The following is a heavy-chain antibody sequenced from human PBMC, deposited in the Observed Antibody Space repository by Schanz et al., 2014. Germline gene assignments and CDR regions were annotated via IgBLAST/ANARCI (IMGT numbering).Heavy chain of an antibody. J-gene: IGHJ4*02. CDR2: ISGRSSHI. CDR3: ARDSRPNYDFLTAYYSIDY. CDR1: GFTFSSYG. V-gene: IGHV3-21*01. D-gene: IGHD3-9*01. Sequence: VQLVESGGGVVQFGRSLRLSCVASGFTFSSYGMNWVRQAPGKGLEWVSSISGRSSHIYYADSVKGRFTISRDNAKNTLYLQMNSLRAEDTAVYYCARDSRPNYDFLTAYYSIDYWGQGTLVTVSS.